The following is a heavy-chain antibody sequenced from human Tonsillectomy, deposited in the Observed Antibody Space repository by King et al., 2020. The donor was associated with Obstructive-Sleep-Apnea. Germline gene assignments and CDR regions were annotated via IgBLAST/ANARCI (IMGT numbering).Heavy chain of an antibody. CDR3: ASLGKLYYYDSSGYMDWFDP. CDR1: GFTFSSYS. J-gene: IGHJ5*02. Sequence: VQLVESGGGLVQPGGSLRLSCAASGFTFSSYSMNWVRQAPGKGLEWVSYISSSSSTIYYADSVKGRFTISRDNAKNSLYLQMNSLRAEDTAVYYCASLGKLYYYDSSGYMDWFDPWGQGTLVTVSS. D-gene: IGHD3-22*01. V-gene: IGHV3-48*04. CDR2: ISSSSSTI.